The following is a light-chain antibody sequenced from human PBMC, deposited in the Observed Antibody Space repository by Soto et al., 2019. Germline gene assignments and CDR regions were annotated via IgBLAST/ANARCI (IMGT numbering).Light chain of an antibody. J-gene: IGKJ1*01. Sequence: DIQMSPSPSTLSASVGDRVTITCLASQSISSWLAWYQQKPGKAPKLLIYDASSLESGVPSRFSGSGSGTEFTLTISSLQPDDFATYYCQQYNSYSPTFGQGTKVDIK. CDR1: QSISSW. CDR3: QQYNSYSPT. CDR2: DAS. V-gene: IGKV1-5*01.